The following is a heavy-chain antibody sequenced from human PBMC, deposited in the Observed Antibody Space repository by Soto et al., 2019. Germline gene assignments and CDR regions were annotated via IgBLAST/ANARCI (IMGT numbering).Heavy chain of an antibody. D-gene: IGHD4-17*01. CDR3: ATGTTVTTYYYGMDV. V-gene: IGHV5-51*01. Sequence: ESLKISCKGSGYSFTSYWIGWVRQMPGKGLEWMGIIYPGDSDTRYSPSFQGQVTISADKSISTAYLQWSSLKASDTAMYYCATGTTVTTYYYGMDVWGQGTTVTVSS. CDR1: GYSFTSYW. CDR2: IYPGDSDT. J-gene: IGHJ6*02.